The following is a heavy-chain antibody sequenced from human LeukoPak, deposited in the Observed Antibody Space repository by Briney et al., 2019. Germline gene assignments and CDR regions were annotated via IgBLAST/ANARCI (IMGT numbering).Heavy chain of an antibody. CDR3: AKDPSSSSPWDYYYGMDV. CDR1: GFTFSRDG. D-gene: IGHD6-13*01. J-gene: IGHJ6*02. V-gene: IGHV3-23*01. Sequence: GGSLRLSCAASGFTFSRDGMHWVRQAPGKGLEWVSAISGSGGSTYYADSVKGRFTISRDNSKNTLYLQMNSLRAEDTAVYYCAKDPSSSSPWDYYYGMDVWGQGTTVTVSS. CDR2: ISGSGGST.